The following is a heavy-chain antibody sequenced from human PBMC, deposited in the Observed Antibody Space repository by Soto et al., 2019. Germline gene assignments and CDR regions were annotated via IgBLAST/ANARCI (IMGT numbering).Heavy chain of an antibody. D-gene: IGHD3-9*01. Sequence: ASVQVSCKASGYTFTSYGISWVRQAPGQGLEWMGWISAYNGNTNYAQKLQGRVTMTTDTSTSTAYMELRSLRSDDTAVYYCARDDYDILTGSRDFDYWGQGTLVTVSS. J-gene: IGHJ4*02. CDR2: ISAYNGNT. CDR3: ARDDYDILTGSRDFDY. CDR1: GYTFTSYG. V-gene: IGHV1-18*01.